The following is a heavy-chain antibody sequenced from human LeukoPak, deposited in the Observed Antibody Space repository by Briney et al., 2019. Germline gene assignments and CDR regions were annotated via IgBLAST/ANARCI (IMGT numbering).Heavy chain of an antibody. CDR3: TRVTRLSRRFGY. D-gene: IGHD6-25*01. V-gene: IGHV3-49*04. CDR1: GFTFGDYA. CDR2: IRSKAYGGTT. Sequence: HSGGSLRLSCTASGFTFGDYAMSWVRQAPGKGLEWVGLIRSKAYGGTTEHAASVKGRFTISRDDSKSIAYLQMNSLKTEDTAVYYCTRVTRLSRRFGYWGQGTLVTVSS. J-gene: IGHJ4*02.